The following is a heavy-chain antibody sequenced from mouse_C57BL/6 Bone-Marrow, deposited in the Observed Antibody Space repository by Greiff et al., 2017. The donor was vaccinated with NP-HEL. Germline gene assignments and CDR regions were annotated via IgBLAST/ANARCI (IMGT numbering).Heavy chain of an antibody. CDR3: ASPYDYDVAWFAY. J-gene: IGHJ3*01. Sequence: EVKLVESGGDLVKPGGSLKLSCAASGFTFSSYGMSWVRQTPDKRLEWVATISSGGSYTYYPDSVTGRFPISRDNAKNTLYLQMSSLKSEDTAMYYCASPYDYDVAWFAYWGQGTLVTVSA. D-gene: IGHD2-4*01. CDR1: GFTFSSYG. CDR2: ISSGGSYT. V-gene: IGHV5-6*01.